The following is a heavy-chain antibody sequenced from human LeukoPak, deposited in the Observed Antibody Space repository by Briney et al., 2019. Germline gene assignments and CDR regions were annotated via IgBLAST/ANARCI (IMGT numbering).Heavy chain of an antibody. V-gene: IGHV3-74*01. J-gene: IGHJ4*02. CDR3: ARDVRGPDY. D-gene: IGHD3-10*02. CDR1: GFTLSSRW. Sequence: PGESLRLSCAASGFTLSSRWMHWVRQVPGKGLVSVSRIESDGRTAYADSVKGRFIISRDNAKNTLYLQMNSLRVEDTAVYYCARDVRGPDYWGQGTLVSVSS. CDR2: IESDGRT.